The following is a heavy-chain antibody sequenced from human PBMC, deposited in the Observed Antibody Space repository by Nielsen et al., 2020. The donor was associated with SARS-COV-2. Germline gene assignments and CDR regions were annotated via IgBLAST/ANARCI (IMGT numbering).Heavy chain of an antibody. V-gene: IGHV3-11*06. D-gene: IGHD2-2*01. Sequence: GGSLRLSCAASGFTFSDYYMSWIRQAPGKGLEWVSYISSSSSYTNYADSVKGRFTISRDNAKNSLYLQMNSLRAEDTAVYYCARVVVPAAHILYYYYYMDVWGKGTTVTVSS. CDR1: GFTFSDYY. CDR2: ISSSSSYT. CDR3: ARVVVPAAHILYYYYYMDV. J-gene: IGHJ6*03.